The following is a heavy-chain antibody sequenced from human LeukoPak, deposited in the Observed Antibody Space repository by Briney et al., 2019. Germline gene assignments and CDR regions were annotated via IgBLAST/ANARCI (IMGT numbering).Heavy chain of an antibody. Sequence: GASVKVSCKASGGTFSSYAISWVRQAPGQGLELMGWISAYTGNTNYAQKFQGRVTMPRDTSTSTAYMELRSLRFDDTAVYYCARYYDKRGQDYWGQGTLVAVSS. V-gene: IGHV1-18*01. J-gene: IGHJ4*02. CDR3: ARYYDKRGQDY. CDR1: GGTFSSYA. CDR2: ISAYTGNT. D-gene: IGHD3-22*01.